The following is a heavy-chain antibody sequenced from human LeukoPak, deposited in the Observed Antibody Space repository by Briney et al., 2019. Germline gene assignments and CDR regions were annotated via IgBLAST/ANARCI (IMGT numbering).Heavy chain of an antibody. J-gene: IGHJ4*02. CDR2: IYYSGST. D-gene: IGHD5-24*01. Sequence: SETLSLTCTVSGDSISTRYYWSWIRQPPGKGLEWIGYIYYSGSTSYSPSLKSRATISVDTSKNQFSLKVNSVTAADTAVYYCAREAVALAAFDYWGQGTLVTVSS. CDR3: AREAVALAAFDY. V-gene: IGHV4-59*01. CDR1: GDSISTRYY.